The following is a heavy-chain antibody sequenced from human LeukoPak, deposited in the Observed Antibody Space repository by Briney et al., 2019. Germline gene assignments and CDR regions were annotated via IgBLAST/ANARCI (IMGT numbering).Heavy chain of an antibody. CDR3: ARGPGGGYSYYFLHV. J-gene: IGHJ6*04. V-gene: IGHV4-39*07. CDR1: GGSISSSSYY. CDR2: IYYSGST. Sequence: PSETLSLTCTVSGGSISSSSYYWGWIRQPPGKGLEWIGSIYYSGSTYYNPSLKSRVTISVDTSKNQFSLKLSSVTAADTAVYYCARGPGGGYSYYFLHVWGKGTTVTVSS. D-gene: IGHD3-10*01.